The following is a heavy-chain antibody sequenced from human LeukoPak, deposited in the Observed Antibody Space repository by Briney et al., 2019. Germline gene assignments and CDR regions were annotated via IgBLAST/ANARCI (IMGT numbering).Heavy chain of an antibody. CDR1: GYTFTSYD. D-gene: IGHD3-22*01. CDR2: MNPNSGNT. V-gene: IGHV1-8*01. J-gene: IGHJ4*01. Sequence: ASVKVPCKASGYTFTSYDINWVRQATGQGLEWMGWMNPNSGNTGYAQKFQGRVTMTRNTSISTAYMELSSLRSEDTAVYYCARGTQNYYDSSGYYYISDYWGHGTLVTVSS. CDR3: ARGTQNYYDSSGYYYISDY.